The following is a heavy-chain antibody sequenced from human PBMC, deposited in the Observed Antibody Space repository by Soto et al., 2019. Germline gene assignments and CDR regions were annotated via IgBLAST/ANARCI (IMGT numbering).Heavy chain of an antibody. CDR1: GFTFSGSA. Sequence: SGGSLRLSCAASGFTFSGSAMHWVRQASGKGLEWVGRIRSKANSYATAYAASVKGRFTISRDDSKNTAYLQMNSLKTEDTAVYYCTRHSAYCSGGSCYSSVTNYYYYYYMDVWGKGTTVTVAS. CDR3: TRHSAYCSGGSCYSSVTNYYYYYYMDV. D-gene: IGHD2-15*01. J-gene: IGHJ6*03. CDR2: IRSKANSYAT. V-gene: IGHV3-73*01.